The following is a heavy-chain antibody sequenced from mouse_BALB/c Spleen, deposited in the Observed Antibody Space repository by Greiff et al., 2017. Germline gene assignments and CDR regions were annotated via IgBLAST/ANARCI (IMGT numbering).Heavy chain of an antibody. CDR3: ASWEVRLSIYAMDD. V-gene: IGHV3-8*02. J-gene: IGHJ4*01. CDR2: ISYSGST. Sequence: EVKLQESGPSLVKPSQTLSLTCSVTGDSITSGYWNWIRKFPGNKLEYMGYISYSGSTYYNPSLKSRISITRDTSKNQSYLQLNSVTTEDTATYCCASWEVRLSIYAMDDWGQGTSVTVSS. D-gene: IGHD2-14*01. CDR1: GDSITSGY.